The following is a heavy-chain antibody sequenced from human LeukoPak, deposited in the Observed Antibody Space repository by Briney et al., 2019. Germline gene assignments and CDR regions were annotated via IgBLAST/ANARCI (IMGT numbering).Heavy chain of an antibody. V-gene: IGHV3-7*03. CDR3: ASNYDSSGFSHFDY. Sequence: GSLRLSCAASGFTFSRYWMSWVRQAPGKGLEWVANIKQDGSEKYYVDSVKGRFTISRDNAKNSLYLQMNSPRAEDTAVYYCASNYDSSGFSHFDYWGQGTLVTVSS. CDR2: IKQDGSEK. D-gene: IGHD3-22*01. J-gene: IGHJ4*02. CDR1: GFTFSRYW.